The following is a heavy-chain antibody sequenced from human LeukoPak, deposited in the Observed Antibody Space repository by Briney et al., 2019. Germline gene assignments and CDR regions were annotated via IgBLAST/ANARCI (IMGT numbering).Heavy chain of an antibody. Sequence: ASVKVSCKASGGTFSSYAISWVRQAPGQGLEWMGRIIPIFGTANYAQKFQGRVTITTDESTSTAYMALSSLRSEDTAVYYCARRPYFGVAGGWFDPWGQGTLVTVSS. D-gene: IGHD3-3*01. J-gene: IGHJ5*02. CDR3: ARRPYFGVAGGWFDP. CDR1: GGTFSSYA. V-gene: IGHV1-69*05. CDR2: IIPIFGTA.